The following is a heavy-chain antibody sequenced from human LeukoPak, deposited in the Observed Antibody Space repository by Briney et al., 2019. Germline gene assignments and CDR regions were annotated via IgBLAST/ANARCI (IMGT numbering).Heavy chain of an antibody. CDR2: ITTSSSYI. CDR1: GFTFSTYY. Sequence: TGGSLRLSCAASGFTFSTYYMNWVRQAPGKGLEWVSSITTSSSYIYYADSVKGRFTISRDNAKNSLYLQMNSLRAEDTAVYYCTRVEETATTAAIIRKYSYYYYYMDVWGKGNTVTVSS. D-gene: IGHD4-11*01. J-gene: IGHJ6*03. CDR3: TRVEETATTAAIIRKYSYYYYYMDV. V-gene: IGHV3-21*01.